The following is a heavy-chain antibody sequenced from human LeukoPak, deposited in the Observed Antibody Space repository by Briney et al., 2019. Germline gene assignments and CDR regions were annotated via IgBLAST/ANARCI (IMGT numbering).Heavy chain of an antibody. CDR3: ARVDDYVWGSYRLRGDAFDI. D-gene: IGHD3-16*02. V-gene: IGHV1-69*13. CDR1: GGTFSSYA. J-gene: IGHJ3*02. Sequence: SVKVSCKASGGTFSSYAISWVRQAPGQGLEWMGGIIPIFGTANYAQKFQGRVTITADESTSTAYMELSSLRSEDTAVYYCARVDDYVWGSYRLRGDAFDIWGQGTMVTVSS. CDR2: IIPIFGTA.